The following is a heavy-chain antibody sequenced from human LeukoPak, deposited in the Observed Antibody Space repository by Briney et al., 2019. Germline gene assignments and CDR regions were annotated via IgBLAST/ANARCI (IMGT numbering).Heavy chain of an antibody. Sequence: GTSVKVSCKASGYTFTGYNLHWLRQAPGQGPEWMGWINPNSGGTNYAQKFPGRVTITRDTSISTAYMELSSLTSDDTAVYYCARWISGNWYFDLWGRGTLLTVSS. CDR1: GYTFTGYN. D-gene: IGHD2-15*01. V-gene: IGHV1-2*02. J-gene: IGHJ2*01. CDR3: ARWISGNWYFDL. CDR2: INPNSGGT.